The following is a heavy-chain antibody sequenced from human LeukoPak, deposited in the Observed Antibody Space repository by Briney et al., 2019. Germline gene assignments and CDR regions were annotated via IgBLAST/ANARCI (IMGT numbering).Heavy chain of an antibody. CDR2: ISSSGSTI. Sequence: GGSLRLSCAASGFTFSSYEMNWVRQAPGKGLEWVSYISSSGSTIYYADSVKGRFTISRDNAKNSMYLQMNSLRAEDTAVYYCARGLSVGAYNWFDHWGQGTLVTVSS. D-gene: IGHD1-26*01. J-gene: IGHJ5*02. V-gene: IGHV3-48*03. CDR1: GFTFSSYE. CDR3: ARGLSVGAYNWFDH.